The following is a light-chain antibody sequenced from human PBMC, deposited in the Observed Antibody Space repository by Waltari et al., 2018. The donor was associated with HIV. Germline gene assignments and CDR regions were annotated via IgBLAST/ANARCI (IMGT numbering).Light chain of an antibody. V-gene: IGLV3-21*02. CDR3: QVWDSSSDSWV. CDR2: DDI. CDR1: NIGSKS. Sequence: ARITCGGENIGSKSVHWYQHKPGQAPVLVVYDDIARPSGIAERFSGSKSGNTATLTVSRVEAGDEADYYCQVWDSSSDSWVFGGGTKLTVL. J-gene: IGLJ3*02.